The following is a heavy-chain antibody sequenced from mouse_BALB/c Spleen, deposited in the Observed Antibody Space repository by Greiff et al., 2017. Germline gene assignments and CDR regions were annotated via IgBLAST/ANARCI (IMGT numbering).Heavy chain of an antibody. CDR1: GYTFTDYN. CDR3: ASYRYYYFDY. J-gene: IGHJ2*01. D-gene: IGHD2-14*01. V-gene: IGHV1S29*02. Sequence: EVQLQQSGPELVKPGASVKISCKASGYTFTDYNMHCVKQSHGKSLEWIGYIYPYNGGTGYNQKFKSKATLTVDNSSSTAYMELRSLTSEDSAVYYCASYRYYYFDYWGQGTTLTVSS. CDR2: IYPYNGGT.